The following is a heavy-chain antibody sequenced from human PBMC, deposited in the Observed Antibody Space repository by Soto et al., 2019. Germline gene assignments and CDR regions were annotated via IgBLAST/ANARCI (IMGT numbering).Heavy chain of an antibody. J-gene: IGHJ4*02. V-gene: IGHV1-18*01. CDR2: ISTSKGNT. CDR3: ATRSPAFDF. Sequence: QVQLVQSGPEVKKPGASVKVSCKTSGYTFTSYGIAWVRQAPGQGLEWMGWISTSKGNTNYAQKFQGRVTMTTDTSTSTASMELRSLRSDDPAVYYCATRSPAFDFWGQGTLVTVSS. CDR1: GYTFTSYG.